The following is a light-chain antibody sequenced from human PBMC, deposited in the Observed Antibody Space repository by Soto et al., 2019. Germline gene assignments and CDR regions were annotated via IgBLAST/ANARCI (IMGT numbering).Light chain of an antibody. CDR1: QSVSSSY. Sequence: EIVLTQSPGTLSLSPGERATLSCRASQSVSSSYLAWYQQKPGQAPRLLIYGASSRATGIPDRFSGSGSGTEFTLTISSQQSEDFAVYYCQQYNNWLPITFXQGTRMEIK. CDR3: QQYNNWLPIT. CDR2: GAS. V-gene: IGKV3-20*01. J-gene: IGKJ5*01.